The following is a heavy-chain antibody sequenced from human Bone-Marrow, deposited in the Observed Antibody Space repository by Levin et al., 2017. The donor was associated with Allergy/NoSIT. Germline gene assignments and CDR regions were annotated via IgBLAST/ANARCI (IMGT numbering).Heavy chain of an antibody. CDR1: GFTFSSSS. D-gene: IGHD2-2*01. J-gene: IGHJ6*02. CDR2: ISSSSSYI. CDR3: ARDSRTVGLLTAPGAYGMDI. Sequence: GGSLRLSSAAYGFTFSSSSMNWVRQAPGKGLEWVSSISSSSSYINYADSVKGRFTISRDNAKNSLYLQMNSLRAEDTAVYYCARDSRTVGLLTAPGAYGMDIWGQGTTVTVSS. V-gene: IGHV3-21*01.